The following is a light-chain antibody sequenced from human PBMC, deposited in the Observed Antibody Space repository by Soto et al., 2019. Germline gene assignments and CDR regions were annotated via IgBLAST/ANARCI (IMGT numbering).Light chain of an antibody. J-gene: IGKJ4*01. CDR1: QSMRSY. CDR2: AAS. CDR3: QQSYNNPGT. V-gene: IGKV1-39*01. Sequence: IEMAQSPSCLYAYVGDRATITCRASQSMRSYLNWYQQTPGKAPKLLIYAASSLQSGVPSRFSGSGFGTDFTLSLSSLQPEDVSTDYCQQSYNNPGTFGGGTKVDI.